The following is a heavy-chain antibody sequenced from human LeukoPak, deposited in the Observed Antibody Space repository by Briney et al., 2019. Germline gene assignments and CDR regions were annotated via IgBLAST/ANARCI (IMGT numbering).Heavy chain of an antibody. D-gene: IGHD6-6*01. Sequence: PLETLSLTCTVSGGSISGYYWSWIRQPAGKGLEWIGRIYTSGSTNYNPSLKSRVTMSVDTSKNQFSLKLSSVTVADTAVYYCARYIPARPGFDYWGQGTLVTVSS. CDR3: ARYIPARPGFDY. V-gene: IGHV4-4*07. J-gene: IGHJ4*02. CDR2: IYTSGST. CDR1: GGSISGYY.